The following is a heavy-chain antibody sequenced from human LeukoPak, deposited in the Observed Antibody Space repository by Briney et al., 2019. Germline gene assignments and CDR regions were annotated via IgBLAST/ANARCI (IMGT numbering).Heavy chain of an antibody. Sequence: GGSLRLSCAASGFTFSSYWMSWVRQAPGKGLQSVAYISQDVSHKYYVDSVKGRFTISRDNAKNSLHLEMNSLRAEDTAVYYCAISPAAGPFPPNYWGQGTLVTVSS. V-gene: IGHV3-7*03. CDR3: AISPAAGPFPPNY. J-gene: IGHJ4*02. CDR1: GFTFSSYW. CDR2: ISQDVSHK. D-gene: IGHD6-13*01.